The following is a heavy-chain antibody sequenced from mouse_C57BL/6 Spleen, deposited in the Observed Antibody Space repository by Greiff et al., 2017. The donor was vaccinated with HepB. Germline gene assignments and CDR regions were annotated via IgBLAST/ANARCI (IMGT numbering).Heavy chain of an antibody. CDR1: GFTFSSYG. V-gene: IGHV5-6*01. CDR2: ISSGGSYT. Sequence: EVQLVESGGDLVKPGGSLKLSCAASGFTFSSYGMSWVRQTPDKRLEWVATISSGGSYTYYPDSVKGRFTISRDNAKNTLYLQMSSLKSEDTAMYYCARQRGSAWFAYWGQGTLVTVSA. J-gene: IGHJ3*01. CDR3: ARQRGSAWFAY.